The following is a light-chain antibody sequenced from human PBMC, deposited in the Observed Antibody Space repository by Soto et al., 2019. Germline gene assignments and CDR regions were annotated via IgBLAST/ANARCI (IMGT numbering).Light chain of an antibody. Sequence: DIQMTQSPSSLSASVGDTITITCRASQGISNSLNWYQLKPGEAPKLLIYDASYLATEVPSRFSGGGSGTHFTFTVSSLQTEDIATYYCHQYNNDPFTFGPGTKV. CDR1: QGISNS. V-gene: IGKV1-33*01. J-gene: IGKJ3*01. CDR2: DAS. CDR3: HQYNNDPFT.